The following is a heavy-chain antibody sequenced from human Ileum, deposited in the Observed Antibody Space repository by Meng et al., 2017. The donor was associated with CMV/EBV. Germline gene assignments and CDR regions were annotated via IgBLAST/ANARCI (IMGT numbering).Heavy chain of an antibody. CDR3: VRGANYASYRVDY. CDR1: GYSFTDYY. V-gene: IGHV1-2*02. D-gene: IGHD2-2*01. Sequence: QVQLGGMLDLPWATVKVALTASGYSFTDYYIHWWRRAPGQGLEWRGWINPNSGDTNYAQTFQDRVTVTRDTSINTVYMDFRGLTSDDTAMYYCVRGANYASYRVDYWGQGTLVTVSS. J-gene: IGHJ4*02. CDR2: INPNSGDT.